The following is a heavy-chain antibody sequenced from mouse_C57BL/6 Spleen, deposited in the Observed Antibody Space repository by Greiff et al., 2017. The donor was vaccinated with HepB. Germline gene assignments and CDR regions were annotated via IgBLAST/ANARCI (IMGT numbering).Heavy chain of an antibody. CDR3: RDYYSNVDY. CDR1: GYTFTDYE. Sequence: QVQLQQSGAELVRPGASVTLSCKASGYTFTDYEMHWVKQTPVHGLEWIGAIDPETGGTAYNQKFKGKAILTADKSSGTAYMELRSLTSEDSAVYYCRDYYSNVDYWGQGTTLTVSS. CDR2: IDPETGGT. V-gene: IGHV1-15*01. D-gene: IGHD2-5*01. J-gene: IGHJ2*01.